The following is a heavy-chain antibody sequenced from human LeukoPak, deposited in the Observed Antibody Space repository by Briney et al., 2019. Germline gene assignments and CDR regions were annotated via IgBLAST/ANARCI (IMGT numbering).Heavy chain of an antibody. D-gene: IGHD3-3*01. V-gene: IGHV3-72*01. Sequence: GGSLRLSCAASGFIFSAYIMDWVRQAPGKGLEWIGRIRRKNAGYTTEYAASVKGRFVVSRYDSKDSVFLQMNSLETEDTAVYYCTREGGEGDYTAFDLWGQGTMVTVSS. J-gene: IGHJ3*01. CDR2: IRRKNAGYTT. CDR3: TREGGEGDYTAFDL. CDR1: GFIFSAYI.